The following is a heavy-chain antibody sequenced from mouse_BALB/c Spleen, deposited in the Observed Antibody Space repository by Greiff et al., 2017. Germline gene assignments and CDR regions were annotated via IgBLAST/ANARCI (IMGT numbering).Heavy chain of an antibody. CDR3: ARELITAY. V-gene: IGHV2-9*02. CDR1: GFSLTSYG. J-gene: IGHJ3*01. Sequence: VKVVESGPGLVAPSQSLSITCTVSGFSLTSYGVHWVRQPPGKGLEWLGVIWAGGSTNYNSALMSRLSISKDNSKSQVFLKMNSLQTDDTAMYYCARELITAYWGQGTLVTVSA. CDR2: IWAGGST. D-gene: IGHD2-4*01.